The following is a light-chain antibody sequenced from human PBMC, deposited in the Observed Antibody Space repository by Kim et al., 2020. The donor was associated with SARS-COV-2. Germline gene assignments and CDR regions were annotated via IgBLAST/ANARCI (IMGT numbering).Light chain of an antibody. CDR1: QSISTY. J-gene: IGKJ1*01. CDR2: AAS. V-gene: IGKV1-39*01. CDR3: QQSYDIPRT. Sequence: SSLGHSVTIPCPATQSISTYLNWYQQKPVKVPKLLIHAASSLQSGVPSRFSGSGSGTDFTLTISSLQPEDFATYYCQQSYDIPRTFGQGTKVDIK.